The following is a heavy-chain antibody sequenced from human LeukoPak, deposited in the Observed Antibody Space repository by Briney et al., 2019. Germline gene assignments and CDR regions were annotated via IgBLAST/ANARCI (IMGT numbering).Heavy chain of an antibody. D-gene: IGHD3-9*01. J-gene: IGHJ4*02. V-gene: IGHV3-23*01. CDR3: AKQDILSGWGL. CDR1: GFTFNVYA. CDR2: ITSSGADT. Sequence: GGSLRLSCAASGFTFNVYAMNWVRQAPGKGLEWVSTITSSGADTFYAASVKGRFTVSRDNSKNTVFLQMSRLRVKDTAVYYCAKQDILSGWGLWGQGTLVTVSS.